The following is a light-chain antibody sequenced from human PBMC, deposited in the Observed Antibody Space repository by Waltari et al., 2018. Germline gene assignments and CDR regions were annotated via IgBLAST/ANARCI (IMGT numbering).Light chain of an antibody. CDR3: QQYTSVLT. CDR1: QGISSW. CDR2: KAS. Sequence: QMTQSPSSLSASVGDRVTITCRASQGISSWLAWYQQKPGKAPNLLIYKASSLQIGVPSRFSGSGSGTDFTLTISALQPEDVATYYCQQYTSVLTFGGGTKVEIK. J-gene: IGKJ4*01. V-gene: IGKV1-5*03.